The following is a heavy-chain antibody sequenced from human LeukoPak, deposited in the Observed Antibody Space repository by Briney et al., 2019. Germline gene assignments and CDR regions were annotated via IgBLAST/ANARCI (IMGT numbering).Heavy chain of an antibody. CDR2: IFTGGTT. V-gene: IGHV3-53*01. D-gene: IGHD6-19*01. J-gene: IGHJ4*02. CDR3: ATDWYSSGYYAY. CDR1: GFTVSNNY. Sequence: GGSLRLSCAASGFTVSNNYMTWVRQAPGKGLEWVSLIFTGGTTYYIDSVKGRFTISRDNSKNTLYLQMNSLRAEDTAVYYCATDWYSSGYYAYWGQGTLVTVSS.